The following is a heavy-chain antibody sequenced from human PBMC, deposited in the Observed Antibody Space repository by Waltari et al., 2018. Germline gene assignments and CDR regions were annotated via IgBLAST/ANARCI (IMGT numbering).Heavy chain of an antibody. CDR1: GGAIRRGNFY. CDR3: ARDRYSYDSSAYYFFDS. J-gene: IGHJ4*02. Sequence: QVQLQESGPGLVKPSQTLSLTCTVSGGAIRRGNFYWSGIRQHPGKGLEWIGYIYYSGNTFNNPSLKSRVTISIDTSKNQFSLKLSSVTAADTAMYYCARDRYSYDSSAYYFFDSWGQGTLVTVSS. D-gene: IGHD3-22*01. V-gene: IGHV4-31*02. CDR2: IYYSGNT.